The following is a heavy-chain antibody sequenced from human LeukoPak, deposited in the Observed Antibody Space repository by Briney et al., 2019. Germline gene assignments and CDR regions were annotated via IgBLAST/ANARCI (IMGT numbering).Heavy chain of an antibody. D-gene: IGHD1-7*01. Sequence: ASVKVSCKASGYTFTSYDINWVRQATGQGLEWMGWMNPNSGNTGYAQKFQGRVTITRNTSISTAYKELSSLRSEDTAVYYCARFGYNWNYGWYYYMDVWGKGTTVTVSS. CDR3: ARFGYNWNYGWYYYMDV. V-gene: IGHV1-8*03. J-gene: IGHJ6*03. CDR1: GYTFTSYD. CDR2: MNPNSGNT.